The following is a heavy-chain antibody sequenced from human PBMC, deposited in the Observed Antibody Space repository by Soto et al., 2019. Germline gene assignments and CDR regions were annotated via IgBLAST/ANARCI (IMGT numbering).Heavy chain of an antibody. CDR3: ARDPMGRGVPLDY. CDR1: GFTFSDYY. J-gene: IGHJ4*02. D-gene: IGHD3-10*01. V-gene: IGHV3-11*06. CDR2: VSSDGGFT. Sequence: QVQLVEFGGGLVEPGGSLRLSCEASGFTFSDYYMRWIRQVPGRGLECLSYVSSDGGFTHYADSVQGRFTISRDNTKNSLFLEMKGLRAEDTALYFCARDPMGRGVPLDYWGPGTLVTVSS.